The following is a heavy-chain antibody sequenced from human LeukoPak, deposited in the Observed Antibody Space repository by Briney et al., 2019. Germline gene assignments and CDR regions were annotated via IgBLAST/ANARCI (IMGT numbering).Heavy chain of an antibody. CDR2: IYYSGST. D-gene: IGHD3-10*01. Sequence: PSETLSLTCTVSGGSISSYYWGWIRQPPGKGLEWIGSIYYSGSTYYNPSLKSRVTISVDTSKNQFSLKLSSVTAADTAVYYCASDGVVRGVLDYWGQGTLVTVSS. J-gene: IGHJ4*02. CDR3: ASDGVVRGVLDY. CDR1: GGSISSYY. V-gene: IGHV4-39*07.